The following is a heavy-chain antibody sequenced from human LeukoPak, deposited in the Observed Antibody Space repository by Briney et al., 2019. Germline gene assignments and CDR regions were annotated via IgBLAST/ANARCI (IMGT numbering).Heavy chain of an antibody. Sequence: GGSLRLSCASSGFTFSSYAMSWVRQAPGKGLEWVSAISGSGGSTYYADSVKGRFTISRDNSKNTLYLQMNSLRAEDTAVYYCAKLPAARRGGDYWGQGTLVTVSS. CDR2: ISGSGGST. D-gene: IGHD6-6*01. V-gene: IGHV3-23*01. J-gene: IGHJ4*02. CDR1: GFTFSSYA. CDR3: AKLPAARRGGDY.